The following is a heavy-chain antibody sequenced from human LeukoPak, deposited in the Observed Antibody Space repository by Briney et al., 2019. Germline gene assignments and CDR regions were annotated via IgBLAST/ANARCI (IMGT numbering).Heavy chain of an antibody. CDR1: GQSVSSTGAS. CDR2: TYYRSQWYY. D-gene: IGHD5-24*01. Sequence: SQTLSLTCAISGQSVSSTGASWNWIRQSPSRGLEWLGRTYYRSQWYYEYALSVKSRIIVAPDTSKNQFSLQLNSVTPEDTAVYYCVRGNYNFDYWGQGSLVTVSS. CDR3: VRGNYNFDY. J-gene: IGHJ4*02. V-gene: IGHV6-1*01.